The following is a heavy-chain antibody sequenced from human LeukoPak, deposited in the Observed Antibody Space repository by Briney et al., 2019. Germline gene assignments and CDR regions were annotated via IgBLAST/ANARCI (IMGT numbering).Heavy chain of an antibody. Sequence: PGGSLRLSCAASGFSFSSYAMHWVRQAPGKGLEWVAVISYDGSNKFYADSVKGRFTISRDNSKNTLYLQMNSLRAEDTAVYYCAKDWDTTMDTIDCWGQGTLVTVSS. CDR3: AKDWDTTMDTIDC. D-gene: IGHD5-18*01. J-gene: IGHJ4*02. CDR2: ISYDGSNK. V-gene: IGHV3-30*18. CDR1: GFSFSSYA.